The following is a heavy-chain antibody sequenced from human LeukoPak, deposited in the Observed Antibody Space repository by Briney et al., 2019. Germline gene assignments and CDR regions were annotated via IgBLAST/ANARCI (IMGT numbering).Heavy chain of an antibody. D-gene: IGHD3-10*01. CDR1: GYAFTGYY. CDR2: INPNSGVT. J-gene: IGHJ5*02. V-gene: IGHV1-2*02. CDR3: ARDYLAGNYMVRGVIPPSNWFDP. Sequence: ASVKVSCKASGYAFTGYYMHWVRQAPGQGLEWMGWINPNSGVTKYAQKFQGRVTMTRDTSISTAYMELSRLRSDDTAVYYCARDYLAGNYMVRGVIPPSNWFDPWGQGTLVTVSS.